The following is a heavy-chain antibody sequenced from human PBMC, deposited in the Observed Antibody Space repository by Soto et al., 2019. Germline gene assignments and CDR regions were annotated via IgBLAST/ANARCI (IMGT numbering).Heavy chain of an antibody. Sequence: EVQLLESGGGLVQPGRSLRLSCAASGFTFSSYAMNWVRQAPGKGLEWVSAMSGTGGSTYYADSVKGRFTISRDNSKNTRDLQMNSLRVEDTAVFYCAKAGFSSGWSPSYFDYWGQGTLVTVSS. V-gene: IGHV3-23*01. CDR3: AKAGFSSGWSPSYFDY. CDR2: MSGTGGST. J-gene: IGHJ4*02. CDR1: GFTFSSYA. D-gene: IGHD6-19*01.